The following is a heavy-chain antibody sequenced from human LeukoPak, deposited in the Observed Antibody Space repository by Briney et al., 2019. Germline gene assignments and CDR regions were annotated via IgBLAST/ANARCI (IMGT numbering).Heavy chain of an antibody. CDR2: ISAYNGNT. V-gene: IGHV1-18*01. J-gene: IGHJ6*02. D-gene: IGHD3-10*01. CDR3: AREGDGRVLLWFGELLRSDYYYYGMDV. CDR1: GYTFTSYG. Sequence: ASVKVSCKASGYTFTSYGISWVRQAPGQGLEWMGWISAYNGNTNYVQKLQGRVTMTTDTSTSTAYMELRSLRSDDTAVYYCAREGDGRVLLWFGELLRSDYYYYGMDVWGQGTTVTVSS.